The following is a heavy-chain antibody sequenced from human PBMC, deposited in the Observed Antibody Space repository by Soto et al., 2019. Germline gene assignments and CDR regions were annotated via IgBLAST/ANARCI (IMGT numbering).Heavy chain of an antibody. CDR1: GFIFSSYA. D-gene: IGHD3-22*01. V-gene: IGHV3-30-3*01. CDR2: ISLVGNTT. CDR3: TTPRYYYDSTTYSDGHPADN. Sequence: PGGSLRLSCTASGFIFSSYAMHWVREAAGEGLEWVAFISLVGNTTYYAVSVMGRFSISRNNSKNTLYLQMNSLRTEDTAMFYCTTPRYYYDSTTYSDGHPADNWDLETLVTVPS. J-gene: IGHJ4*02.